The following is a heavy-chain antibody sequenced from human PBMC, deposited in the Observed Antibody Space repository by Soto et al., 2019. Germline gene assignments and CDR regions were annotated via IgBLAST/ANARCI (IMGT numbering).Heavy chain of an antibody. CDR1: GFTFSSYS. V-gene: IGHV3-21*01. CDR2: ISSSSSYI. CDR3: ARSSLDYYYYYMDV. Sequence: EVQLVESGGGLVKPGGSLRLSCAASGFTFSSYSMNWVRQAPGKGLEWVSSISSSSSYIYYADSVKGRFTISRDNAKNSLYLQMNSLRAEDTAVYYCARSSLDYYYYYMDVWGQGTTVTVSS. J-gene: IGHJ6*03.